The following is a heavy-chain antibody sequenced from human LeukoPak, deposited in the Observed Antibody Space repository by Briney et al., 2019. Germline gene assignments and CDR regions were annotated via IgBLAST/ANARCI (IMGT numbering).Heavy chain of an antibody. CDR1: GGSISSGGYY. V-gene: IGHV4-31*03. J-gene: IGHJ5*02. D-gene: IGHD3-3*01. Sequence: PSETLSLTCTVSGGSISSGGYYWSWIRHHPGKGLEWIGYIYYSGSTYYNPSLKSRVTISVDTSKNQFSLKLSSVTAADTAVYYCARASDFWSGHNWFDPWGQGTLVTVSS. CDR2: IYYSGST. CDR3: ARASDFWSGHNWFDP.